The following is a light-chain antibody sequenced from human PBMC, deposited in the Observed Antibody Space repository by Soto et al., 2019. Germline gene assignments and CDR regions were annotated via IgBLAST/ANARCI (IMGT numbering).Light chain of an antibody. CDR3: QQYGASPIT. V-gene: IGKV3-20*01. Sequence: EIVMTQSPATLSLAPGERVTISCRASQGMSRKLAWYQHKPGQAPRLLISAASTRAAGVPVRFSGSGSGTEFTLTISRLKPEDFEVYHCQQYGASPITFGQGTRLEIK. CDR1: QGMSRK. J-gene: IGKJ5*01. CDR2: AAS.